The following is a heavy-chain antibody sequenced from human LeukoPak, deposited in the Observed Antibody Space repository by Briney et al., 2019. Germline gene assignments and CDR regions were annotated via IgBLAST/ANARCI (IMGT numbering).Heavy chain of an antibody. D-gene: IGHD6-13*01. Sequence: GSLRLSCAASGFTFSSYSMNWVRQAPGKGLEWVSSISSSSSYIYYADSVKGRFTISRDNAKNSLYLQMNSLRAEDTAVYYCAKDFYPAGSIAAASEEGYWGQGTLVTVSS. CDR3: AKDFYPAGSIAAASEEGY. CDR2: ISSSSSYI. J-gene: IGHJ4*02. CDR1: GFTFSSYS. V-gene: IGHV3-21*01.